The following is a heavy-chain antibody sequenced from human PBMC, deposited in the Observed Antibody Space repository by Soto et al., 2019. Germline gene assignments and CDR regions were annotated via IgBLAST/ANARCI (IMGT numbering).Heavy chain of an antibody. CDR1: GFTFSSYG. V-gene: IGHV3-33*01. CDR3: ARAEAGTTTWSFDI. J-gene: IGHJ3*02. CDR2: IGYDGSNK. D-gene: IGHD6-13*01. Sequence: QVQLVESGGGVVQPGRSLRLSCAASGFTFSSYGMHWVRQAPGKGLEWVAVIGYDGSNKYYADSVKGRFTISRDNSKNTLYLQMNSLRAEDTAVYYCARAEAGTTTWSFDIWGQGTMVTVSS.